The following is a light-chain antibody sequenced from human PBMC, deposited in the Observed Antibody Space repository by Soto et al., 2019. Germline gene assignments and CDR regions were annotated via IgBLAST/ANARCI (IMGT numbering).Light chain of an antibody. CDR2: DAS. CDR3: QQRSNWPLT. Sequence: PGGRATLSCRASQSVGTHLAWYQQKPGQAPRLLIYDASNRATGFPARFSGSGSGTDFTLTISSLEPEDFAVYYCQQRSNWPLTFGGGTKVEIK. CDR1: QSVGTH. V-gene: IGKV3-11*01. J-gene: IGKJ4*01.